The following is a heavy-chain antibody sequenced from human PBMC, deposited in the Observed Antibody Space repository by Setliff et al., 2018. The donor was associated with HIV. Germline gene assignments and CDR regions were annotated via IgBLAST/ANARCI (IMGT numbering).Heavy chain of an antibody. Sequence: PSETLSLTCAVSGYSISSGYYWGWIRQPPGKGLEWIGSIYHSGSTYYNPSLKSRVTISVDTSKNQFSLKLSSVTAADTAVYYCARHDCGGDCSINWFDPWGQGTLVTVSS. CDR1: GYSISSGYY. D-gene: IGHD2-21*02. V-gene: IGHV4-38-2*01. CDR2: IYHSGST. J-gene: IGHJ5*02. CDR3: ARHDCGGDCSINWFDP.